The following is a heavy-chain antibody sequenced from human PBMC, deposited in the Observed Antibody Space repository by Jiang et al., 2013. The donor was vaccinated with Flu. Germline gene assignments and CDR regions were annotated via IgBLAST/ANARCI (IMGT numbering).Heavy chain of an antibody. V-gene: IGHV4-59*01. CDR3: ASWAAMGQYYFDY. CDR1: GGSISSYY. D-gene: IGHD5-18*01. Sequence: GLVKPSETLSLTCTVSGGSISSYYWSWIRQPPGKGLEWIGYIYYSGSTNYNPSLKSRVTISVDTSKNQFSLKLNSVTAADTAVYYCASWAAMGQYYFDYWGQGTLVTVSS. CDR2: IYYSGST. J-gene: IGHJ4*02.